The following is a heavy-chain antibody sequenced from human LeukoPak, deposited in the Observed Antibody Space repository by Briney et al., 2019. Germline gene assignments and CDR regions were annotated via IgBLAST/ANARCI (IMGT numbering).Heavy chain of an antibody. V-gene: IGHV4-34*01. D-gene: IGHD7-27*01. CDR3: AIWAPEGTFDI. Sequence: SETLSLTCAVYGGSFSGYYWSWIRQPPGKGLEWIGEINHSGSTNYNPSLKSRVTISVDTSKNQFSLKLSSVTAADTAVYYCAIWAPEGTFDIWGQGTIVNVSS. CDR1: GGSFSGYY. CDR2: INHSGST. J-gene: IGHJ3*02.